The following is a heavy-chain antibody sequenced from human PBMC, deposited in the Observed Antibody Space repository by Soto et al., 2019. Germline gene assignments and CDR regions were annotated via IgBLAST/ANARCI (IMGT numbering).Heavy chain of an antibody. CDR1: GFTFSNYT. CDR3: AGRSGSSDY. V-gene: IGHV3-30*04. CDR2: ISYDEIDK. D-gene: IGHD3-10*01. Sequence: GSGGGVVQPGRSLRLSCAASGFTFSNYTMHWVRQAPGKGLEWVALISYDEIDKYFADAVKGRFTISRDNSKNTLYLQMDSLRAEDTAVYYCAGRSGSSDYWGRGTLVTVSS. J-gene: IGHJ4*02.